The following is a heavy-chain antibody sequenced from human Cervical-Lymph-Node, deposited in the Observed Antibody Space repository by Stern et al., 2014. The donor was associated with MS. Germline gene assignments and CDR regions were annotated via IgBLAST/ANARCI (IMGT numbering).Heavy chain of an antibody. CDR1: GASIRSYS. CDR2: IYYSGSS. J-gene: IGHJ4*02. CDR3: AGGSTVGAPDF. V-gene: IGHV4-59*01. D-gene: IGHD4-23*01. Sequence: QVQLQESGPGLVKPSETLSLTCTVSGASIRSYSWSWIRQTPGKGLAWIGYIYYSGSSNQNPSLKSRVTISVDTYKNQFSLRLRSVTAVDTAVYYCAGGSTVGAPDFWGQGTLVTVSS.